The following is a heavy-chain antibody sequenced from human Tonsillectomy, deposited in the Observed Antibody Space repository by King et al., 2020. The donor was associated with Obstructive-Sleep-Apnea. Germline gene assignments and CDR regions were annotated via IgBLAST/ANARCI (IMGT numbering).Heavy chain of an antibody. V-gene: IGHV3-30*02. CDR2: LRYDCSNE. D-gene: IGHD6-13*01. CDR1: GVTFSSSG. Sequence: VQLVESGGGVVQPGGSLRLSCAASGVTFSSSGMHLVRQAPGKGLEWVTFLRYDCSNEYYADSVKGRFSISRDNSKNTLFLQMNSLRTEDTAVYYCAKDNSNWSFDYWGQGILVTVSS. J-gene: IGHJ4*02. CDR3: AKDNSNWSFDY.